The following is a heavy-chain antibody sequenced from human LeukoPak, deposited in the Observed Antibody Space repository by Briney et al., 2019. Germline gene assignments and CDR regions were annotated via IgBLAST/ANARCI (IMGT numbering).Heavy chain of an antibody. CDR3: ARGSGSYFRFDP. Sequence: GASVKVSCKASGYTFTGYYMHWVRQAPGQGLEWMGRINPNSGGTDYAQKFQGRVTMTRDTSISTAYMELSRLRSDDTAVYYCARGSGSYFRFDPWGQGTLVTVSS. D-gene: IGHD1-26*01. V-gene: IGHV1-2*06. CDR1: GYTFTGYY. CDR2: INPNSGGT. J-gene: IGHJ5*02.